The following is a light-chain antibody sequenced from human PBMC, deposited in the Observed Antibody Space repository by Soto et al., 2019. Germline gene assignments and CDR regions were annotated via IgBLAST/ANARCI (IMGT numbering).Light chain of an antibody. CDR2: GAS. Sequence: EIVMTQSPATLSVSPGERATLSCRASQSVSSNLAWYQQKPGQAPRLLIYGASTRATGIPARFSGSGSGTESTLTISSLQSEDFAVYYCQQYNNWPPGPFGPGTKVDIK. V-gene: IGKV3-15*01. CDR3: QQYNNWPPGP. J-gene: IGKJ3*01. CDR1: QSVSSN.